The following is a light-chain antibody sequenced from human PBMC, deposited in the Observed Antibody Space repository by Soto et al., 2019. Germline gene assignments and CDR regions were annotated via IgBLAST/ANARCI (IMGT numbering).Light chain of an antibody. J-gene: IGLJ1*01. CDR1: SSNIGARYD. CDR2: GDN. V-gene: IGLV1-40*01. Sequence: QSVLTQPPSVSGAPGQRITISCTGSSSNIGARYDVHWYRQLPGTAPKLLLYGDNNRPSGVPDRFSGSRSGASASLAITGLQADDEADYFCQSYDSSLNRVFGPGTKLTVL. CDR3: QSYDSSLNRV.